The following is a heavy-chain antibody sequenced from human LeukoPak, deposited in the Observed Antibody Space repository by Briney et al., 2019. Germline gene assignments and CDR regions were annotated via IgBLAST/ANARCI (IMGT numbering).Heavy chain of an antibody. D-gene: IGHD2-2*02. Sequence: ASVKVPCKVSGYSLTELSMHWVRQAPGKGLEWMGGFHPEEGKTIYAQKFQGRVTMAEDTSTDTAYMEMSSLRSEDTAVYYCATGYTFFWYFDLWGRGTLVTVSS. CDR1: GYSLTELS. CDR2: FHPEEGKT. V-gene: IGHV1-24*01. J-gene: IGHJ2*01. CDR3: ATGYTFFWYFDL.